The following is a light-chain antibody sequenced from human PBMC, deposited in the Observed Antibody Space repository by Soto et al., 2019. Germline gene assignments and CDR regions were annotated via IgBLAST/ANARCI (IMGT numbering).Light chain of an antibody. CDR1: QNIDNK. J-gene: IGKJ4*01. V-gene: IGKV3-15*01. CDR3: QQYSNWPLLS. Sequence: EVVMTQSPATLSVSPGERATLSCRASQNIDNKLVWYQQKPGQTPRVLIYGASTRAIGIPARFSGSGFGTEFTLTISSLQSEDFVVYYCQQYSNWPLLSFGGGTKVDI. CDR2: GAS.